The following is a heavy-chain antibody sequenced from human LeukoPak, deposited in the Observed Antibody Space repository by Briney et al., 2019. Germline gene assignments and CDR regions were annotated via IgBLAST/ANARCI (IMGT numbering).Heavy chain of an antibody. D-gene: IGHD1-14*01. CDR1: GFTFSSYA. J-gene: IGHJ5*02. CDR3: ARGPVESGKLDP. Sequence: PGRSLRLSCAASGFTFSSYAMHWVRQAPGKGLEWVAVISYDGSNKYYADSVKGRFTISRDNSKNTLYLQMNSLRAEDTAVYYCARGPVESGKLDPWGQGTLVTVSS. V-gene: IGHV3-30*14. CDR2: ISYDGSNK.